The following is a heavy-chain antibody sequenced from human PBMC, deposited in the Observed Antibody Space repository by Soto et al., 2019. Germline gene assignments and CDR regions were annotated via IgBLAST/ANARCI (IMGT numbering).Heavy chain of an antibody. J-gene: IGHJ4*02. V-gene: IGHV3-11*01. CDR3: ARTTWELGVRLDY. D-gene: IGHD1-26*01. CDR2: ISGRGGTI. CDR1: EFPFSDFY. Sequence: QVQLVESGGGLVRPGGSLRLSCAASEFPFSDFYMTWIRRAPGRGLQCLSYISGRGGTIYYADSVKGRFTISRDNAKNSLDLQMDGLRGDDTGVYYCARTTWELGVRLDYWGQGALVTVSS.